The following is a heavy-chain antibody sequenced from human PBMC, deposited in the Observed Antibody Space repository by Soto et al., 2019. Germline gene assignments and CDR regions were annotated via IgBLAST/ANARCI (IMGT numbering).Heavy chain of an antibody. Sequence: GASVKVSCKASGYTFTSYAMHWVRQAPGQRLEWMGWINAGNGNTKYSQKFQGRVTITRDTSASTAYMELSSLRSEDTAVYYCARDHVDNYYYYYGMDVWGQGTTVTVSS. V-gene: IGHV1-3*01. CDR3: ARDHVDNYYYYYGMDV. CDR2: INAGNGNT. J-gene: IGHJ6*02. D-gene: IGHD5-12*01. CDR1: GYTFTSYA.